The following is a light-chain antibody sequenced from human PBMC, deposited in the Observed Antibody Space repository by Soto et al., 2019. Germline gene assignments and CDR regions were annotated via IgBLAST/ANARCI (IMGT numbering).Light chain of an antibody. V-gene: IGLV2-11*01. J-gene: IGLJ1*01. CDR2: DVN. CDR3: CSYAGTYTHYV. CDR1: SSDVGGYNF. Sequence: QPVLTQPRSVSGSPGQSVTISCTGTSSDVGGYNFVSWYQQHPGKAPKLMIYDVNKRPSGVPGRFSGSKSGNTASLTISGLHAEDEADYYCCSYAGTYTHYVFGTGTKLTVL.